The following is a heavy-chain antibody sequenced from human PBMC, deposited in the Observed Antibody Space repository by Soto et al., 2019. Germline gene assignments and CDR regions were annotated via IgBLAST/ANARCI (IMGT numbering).Heavy chain of an antibody. J-gene: IGHJ4*02. D-gene: IGHD2-8*01. V-gene: IGHV3-21*01. Sequence: GGSLRLSCAASGFTFTKYNMNWVRQAPGKGLEWVSFISSSSSDVYYADSVKGRFTISIDNAKNSLYLQMNSLRAEDTAIYYCARDNGRVSRPSYYFDYWGQGTLVTVSS. CDR2: ISSSSSDV. CDR1: GFTFTKYN. CDR3: ARDNGRVSRPSYYFDY.